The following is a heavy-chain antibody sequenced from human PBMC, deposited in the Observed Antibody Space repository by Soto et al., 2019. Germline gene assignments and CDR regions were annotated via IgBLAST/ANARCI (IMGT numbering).Heavy chain of an antibody. CDR3: ARAGYSYGSCSGGSCYIPYYYMDV. J-gene: IGHJ6*03. Sequence: GGSLRLSCAASGFTFSDYYMSWIRQAPGKGLEWVSYISSSGSTIYYADSVKGRFTISRDNAKNSLYLQMNSLRAEDTAVYYCARAGYSYGSCSGGSCYIPYYYMDVWGKGTTVTVSS. V-gene: IGHV3-11*01. CDR1: GFTFSDYY. CDR2: ISSSGSTI. D-gene: IGHD2-15*01.